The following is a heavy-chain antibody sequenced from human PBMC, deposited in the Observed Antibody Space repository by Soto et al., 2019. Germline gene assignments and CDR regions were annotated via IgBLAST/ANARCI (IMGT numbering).Heavy chain of an antibody. CDR3: ARRPYPGVGAFDI. CDR1: GFSISSSGYY. J-gene: IGHJ3*02. Sequence: SETLSLTCSVSGFSISSSGYYWGWIRQPPGKGLEWIGSIYYSGITYYNPSLKSRVTISADTSKNQFSLRLSSVTAADTAVFYCARRPYPGVGAFDIWGQGTMVTVSS. D-gene: IGHD3-3*01. CDR2: IYYSGIT. V-gene: IGHV4-39*01.